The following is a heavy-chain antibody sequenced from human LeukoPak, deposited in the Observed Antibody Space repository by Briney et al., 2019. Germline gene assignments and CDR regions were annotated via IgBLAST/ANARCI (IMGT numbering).Heavy chain of an antibody. CDR3: ARYSGYSYGLYFDY. Sequence: SVKVSCKASGGTFTNYAIGWVRQAPGQGLEWMGGIIPMFGTANYAQKFQGRVTVTTDESTNTAYMELSSLRSEDTAVYYCARYSGYSYGLYFDYWGQGTLVTVSS. V-gene: IGHV1-69*05. J-gene: IGHJ4*02. D-gene: IGHD5-18*01. CDR2: IIPMFGTA. CDR1: GGTFTNYA.